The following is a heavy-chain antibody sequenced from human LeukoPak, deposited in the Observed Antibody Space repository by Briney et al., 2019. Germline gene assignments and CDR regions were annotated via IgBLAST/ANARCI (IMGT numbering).Heavy chain of an antibody. V-gene: IGHV3-23*01. Sequence: GGSLRLSCAASRFTFSSYAMSWVRQAPGKGLEWVSAISGSGGSTYYADSVKGRFTISRDNSKNTLYLQMNSLRAEDTAVYYCANERDDSSGYYYAPYFDYWGQGTLVTVSS. CDR1: RFTFSSYA. CDR2: ISGSGGST. CDR3: ANERDDSSGYYYAPYFDY. D-gene: IGHD3-22*01. J-gene: IGHJ4*02.